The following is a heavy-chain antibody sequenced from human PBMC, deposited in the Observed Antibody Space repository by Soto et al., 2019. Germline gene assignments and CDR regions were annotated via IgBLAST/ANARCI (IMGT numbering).Heavy chain of an antibody. CDR1: GGSISTVNYW. V-gene: IGHV4-30-4*01. Sequence: QVQLQESGPGLVKPSQTLSLTCTVSGGSISTVNYWWSWIRQSPDMGLEWIGHIYNGGSTYNNPSPEXRVTXSXYTSKNQPSLTLSSVSAADTAVYSCARGPSGDKVDSWGQGTLVTVSS. CDR2: IYNGGST. CDR3: ARGPSGDKVDS. J-gene: IGHJ4*02. D-gene: IGHD7-27*01.